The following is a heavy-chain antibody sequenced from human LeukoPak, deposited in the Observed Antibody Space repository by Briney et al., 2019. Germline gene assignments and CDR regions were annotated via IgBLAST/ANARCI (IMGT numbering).Heavy chain of an antibody. CDR3: XRDSLTAGAFDI. CDR2: ISSSSSYI. Sequence: GGSLRLSCAASGFTFSSYSMNWVRQAPGKGLEWVSSISSSSSYIYYADSVKGRFTISRDNAKNSLYLQMNSLRAEDTAVYYCXRDSLTAGAFDIWGQGTMVTVSS. CDR1: GFTFSSYS. V-gene: IGHV3-21*01. J-gene: IGHJ3*02. D-gene: IGHD2-21*02.